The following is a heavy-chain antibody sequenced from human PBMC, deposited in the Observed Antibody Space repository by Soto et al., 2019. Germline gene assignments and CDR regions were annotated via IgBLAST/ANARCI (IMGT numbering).Heavy chain of an antibody. CDR2: IYYSGST. V-gene: IGHV4-31*03. CDR1: GGSISSGGYY. CDR3: ARDRFPYSSSSRYFDY. Sequence: SETLSLTCTVSGGSISSGGYYWSWIRQHPGKGLEWIGYIYYSGSTCYNPSLKSRVTISVDTSKNQFSLKLSSVTAADTAVYYCARDRFPYSSSSRYFDYWGQGTLVTVSS. J-gene: IGHJ4*02. D-gene: IGHD6-6*01.